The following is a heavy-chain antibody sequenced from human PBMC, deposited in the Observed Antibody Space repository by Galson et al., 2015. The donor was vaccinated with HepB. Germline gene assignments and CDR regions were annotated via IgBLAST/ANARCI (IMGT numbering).Heavy chain of an antibody. CDR2: VYYSGTT. CDR3: ARGLEPFGFYYFRDGFDV. CDR1: GGSIPSLTYY. Sequence: ETLSLTCNVSGGSIPSLTYYWGWIRQPPGKGLEWIASVYYSGTTSYNPSLESRVTISVDTSKNQFSLRLKSVTAADTAVYYCARGLEPFGFYYFRDGFDVWGRGTMVTVSS. V-gene: IGHV4-39*07. D-gene: IGHD3-22*01. J-gene: IGHJ3*01.